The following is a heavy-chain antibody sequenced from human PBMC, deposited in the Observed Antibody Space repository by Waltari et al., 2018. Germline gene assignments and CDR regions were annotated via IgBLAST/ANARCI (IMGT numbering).Heavy chain of an antibody. CDR1: GFTFSSYA. CDR3: AKDMVRGVIPDY. CDR2: IAYDGSNK. J-gene: IGHJ4*02. V-gene: IGHV3-30-3*01. D-gene: IGHD3-10*01. Sequence: QVQLVESGGGVVQPGRSLRLSCAASGFTFSSYAMHWVRQAPGKGREWVAVIAYDGSNKYYADSVKGRFTSSRDNSKNTLYLQMSSLRAEDTAMYYCAKDMVRGVIPDYWGQGTLVTVSS.